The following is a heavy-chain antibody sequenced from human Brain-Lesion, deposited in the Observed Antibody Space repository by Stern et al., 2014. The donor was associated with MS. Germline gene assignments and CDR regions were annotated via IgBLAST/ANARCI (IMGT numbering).Heavy chain of an antibody. J-gene: IGHJ4*02. CDR1: GGSINSDGSS. V-gene: IGHV4-31*01. Sequence: QVQLVQSGPRLVKPSQTLSLTCTASGGSINSDGSSWSWIRQRPGVGLEWIAYLYAIKTTYEKPAPNSLLTTLVDTATNPVSPDLTSVSAGDTAPYYCYGDGGFWGRGTPVTVSS. D-gene: IGHD3-10*01. CDR2: LYAIKTT. CDR3: YGDGGF.